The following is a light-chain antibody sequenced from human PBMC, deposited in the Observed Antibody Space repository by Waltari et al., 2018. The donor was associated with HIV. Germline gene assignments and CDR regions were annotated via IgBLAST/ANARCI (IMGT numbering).Light chain of an antibody. CDR3: QQYNNWPPWT. J-gene: IGKJ1*01. V-gene: IGKV3-15*01. CDR1: QNINDK. Sequence: VMTQSPATLSVSPGERATLSCRASQNINDKLAWYQQKPGQSPRLLIYDASTRATGIPARFSGSGSETEFTLTISGLQSEDFAVYFCQQYNNWPPWTFGRGTKVEI. CDR2: DAS.